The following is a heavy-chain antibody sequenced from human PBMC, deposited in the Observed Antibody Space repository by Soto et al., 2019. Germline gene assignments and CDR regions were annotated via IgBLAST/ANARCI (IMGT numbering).Heavy chain of an antibody. J-gene: IGHJ6*02. CDR2: IIPTFGTA. CDR3: ARGPRDGYNFYYYYGMDV. D-gene: IGHD5-12*01. V-gene: IGHV1-69*13. Sequence: SVKVSCKASGGTFSSYAISWVRQAPGQGLEWMVGIIPTFGTANYAQKFQGRVTITADESTSTAYMELSSLRSEDTAVYYCARGPRDGYNFYYYYGMDVWGQGTTVTVSS. CDR1: GGTFSSYA.